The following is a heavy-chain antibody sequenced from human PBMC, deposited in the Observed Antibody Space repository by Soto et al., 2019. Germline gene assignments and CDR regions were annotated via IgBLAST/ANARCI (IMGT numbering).Heavy chain of an antibody. CDR2: IRQGGTEV. CDR1: GFTFNTYW. J-gene: IGHJ2*01. V-gene: IGHV3-7*01. CDR3: ARSSRDCSRGDCYDWYFDL. D-gene: IGHD2-21*02. Sequence: EVQLVESGGGLVQPGGSLRLSCAASGFTFNTYWMSWVRQAPGKGLEWVANIRQGGTEVHYVDSVKGRFTISRDNAKNSLYLQWNSLRGEDTAVYYCARSSRDCSRGDCYDWYFDLWGRGTQVTVSS.